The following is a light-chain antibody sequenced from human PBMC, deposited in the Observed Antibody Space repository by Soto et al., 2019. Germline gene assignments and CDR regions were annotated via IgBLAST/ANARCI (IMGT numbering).Light chain of an antibody. CDR1: SSDIGTYNR. CDR3: NSFTTSNTYV. Sequence: QSALTQPASVSGSPGQSITISCIGTSSDIGTYNRVSWYQRPPGTAPKLIICEVNNRPSGVPDRFSGSKSGNTASLIISGLQAEDEADYYCNSFTTSNTYVFGTGTKATVL. J-gene: IGLJ1*01. CDR2: EVN. V-gene: IGLV2-18*02.